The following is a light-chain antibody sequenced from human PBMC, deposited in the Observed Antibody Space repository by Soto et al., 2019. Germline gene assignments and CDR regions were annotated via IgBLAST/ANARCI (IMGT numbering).Light chain of an antibody. Sequence: NFMLTQPHSVSESPGKTVTISCTGSRGSIASNYVQWYQQRPGSAPTTVIYEDNQRPSGVPDRFSGSIDSSSNSASLTISGLKTEDEADYYCQSYDSSNDVFGTGTKVTVL. CDR1: RGSIASNY. CDR3: QSYDSSNDV. CDR2: EDN. V-gene: IGLV6-57*02. J-gene: IGLJ1*01.